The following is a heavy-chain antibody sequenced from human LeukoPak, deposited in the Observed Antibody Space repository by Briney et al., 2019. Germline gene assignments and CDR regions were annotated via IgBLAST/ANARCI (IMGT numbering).Heavy chain of an antibody. V-gene: IGHV4-39*01. Sequence: SETLSLTCTVSGGSISSSSYYWGWVRQPPGKGLEWIGSIYYSGSTYYNPSLKSRVTISVDTSKNQFSLKLSSVTAADTAVYYCARRIGGTFDYWGQGTLVTVSS. CDR1: GGSISSSSYY. CDR3: ARRIGGTFDY. J-gene: IGHJ4*02. D-gene: IGHD3-16*01. CDR2: IYYSGST.